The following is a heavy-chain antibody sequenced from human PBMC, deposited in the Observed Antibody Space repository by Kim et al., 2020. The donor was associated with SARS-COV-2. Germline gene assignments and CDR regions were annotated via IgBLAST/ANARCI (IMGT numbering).Heavy chain of an antibody. V-gene: IGHV1-2*02. Sequence: ASVKVSCKASGYTFTGYYMHWVRQAPGQGLEWMGWINPNSGGTNYAQKFQGRVTMTRDTSISTAYMELSRLRSDDTAVYYCARDRGGRAGKGWFDPWGQGTLVTVSS. CDR1: GYTFTGYY. J-gene: IGHJ5*02. D-gene: IGHD1-1*01. CDR3: ARDRGGRAGKGWFDP. CDR2: INPNSGGT.